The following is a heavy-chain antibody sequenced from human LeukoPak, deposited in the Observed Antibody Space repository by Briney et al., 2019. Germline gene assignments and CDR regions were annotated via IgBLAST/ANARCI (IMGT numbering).Heavy chain of an antibody. J-gene: IGHJ3*02. D-gene: IGHD2-2*01. CDR1: GGSISSSSYY. CDR2: IYYSGST. CDR3: ARTSPGAFDI. Sequence: SETLSLTCTVSGGSISSSSYYWGWIRQPPGKGLEWIGSIYYSGSTYYNPSLKSRVTISVDTSKNQFSLKLSSVTAVDTAVYYCARTSPGAFDIWGQGTMVTVSS. V-gene: IGHV4-39*07.